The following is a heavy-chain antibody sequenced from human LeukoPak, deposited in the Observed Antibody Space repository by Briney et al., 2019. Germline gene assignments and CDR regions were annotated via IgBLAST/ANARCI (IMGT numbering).Heavy chain of an antibody. J-gene: IGHJ4*02. CDR2: VYSSGST. D-gene: IGHD3-3*01. CDR3: VRDGDFWYPDY. CDR1: GASINRSTDF. V-gene: IGHV4-61*02. Sequence: PSQTLSLTCTVSGASINRSTDFCRWIRQPAGKGLEWIGRVYSSGSTNYNPSLKSRVTISVETSKNQFSLKLSSVTAADTAVYYCVRDGDFWYPDYWGQGTLVTVSS.